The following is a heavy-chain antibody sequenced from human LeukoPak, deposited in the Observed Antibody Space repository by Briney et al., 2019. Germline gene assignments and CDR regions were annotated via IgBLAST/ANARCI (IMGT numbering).Heavy chain of an antibody. Sequence: GGSLSLSCAASGFRFGDYHMNWVRQAPGKGLEWIAYVNSISSTKNYADSVKGRFTISRDNAKNSLYLQMNSLRAEDTAVYYCARRRYYYDSGGYLDSWGQGTLVTVSS. CDR1: GFRFGDYH. D-gene: IGHD3-22*01. CDR2: VNSISSTK. V-gene: IGHV3-48*04. CDR3: ARRRYYYDSGGYLDS. J-gene: IGHJ5*01.